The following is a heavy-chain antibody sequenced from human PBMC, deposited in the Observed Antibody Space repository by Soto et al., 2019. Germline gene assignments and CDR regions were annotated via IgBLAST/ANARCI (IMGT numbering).Heavy chain of an antibody. CDR1: GFTFSSYA. CDR2: ISGSGGST. CDR3: AKAYYDILTGYHPFDP. Sequence: GGSLRLSCAASGFTFSSYAMSWVRQAPGKGLEWVSAISGSGGSTYYADSVKGRFTISRDNSKNTLYLQMNSLRAEDTAVYYCAKAYYDILTGYHPFDPWGQGTLGTAS. V-gene: IGHV3-23*01. J-gene: IGHJ5*02. D-gene: IGHD3-9*01.